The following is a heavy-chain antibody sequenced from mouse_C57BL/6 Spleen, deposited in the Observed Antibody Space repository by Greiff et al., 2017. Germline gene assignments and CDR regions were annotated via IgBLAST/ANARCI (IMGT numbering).Heavy chain of an antibody. J-gene: IGHJ2*01. V-gene: IGHV1-69*01. D-gene: IGHD1-1*01. CDR2: IDPSDSYT. Sequence: QVPLQQPGAELVLPGASVKLSCKASGYTFTSYWMHWVKQRPGQGLEWIGEIDPSDSYTNYNQKFKGKSTLTVDKSSSTAYMQLSSLTSEDSAVYYCARGNYEGYFDYWGQGTTLTVST. CDR1: GYTFTSYW. CDR3: ARGNYEGYFDY.